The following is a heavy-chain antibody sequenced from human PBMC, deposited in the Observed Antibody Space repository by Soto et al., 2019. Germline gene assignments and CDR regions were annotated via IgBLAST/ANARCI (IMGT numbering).Heavy chain of an antibody. CDR3: ARGSNTAFDP. Sequence: EAQLVESGGGLVQPGGSLRLSCAASGFNFSPYWMHWVRQTPGKGLVWVSRINAEGNTIYADSVKGRFTISRDSAKNMLYLQMTSLRAEDTAVYFCARGSNTAFDPWGQGTLVTVSS. V-gene: IGHV3-74*01. CDR1: GFNFSPYW. CDR2: INAEGNT. D-gene: IGHD2-21*02. J-gene: IGHJ5*02.